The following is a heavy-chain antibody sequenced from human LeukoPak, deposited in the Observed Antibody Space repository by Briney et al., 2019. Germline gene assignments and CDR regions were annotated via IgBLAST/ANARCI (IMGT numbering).Heavy chain of an antibody. V-gene: IGHV4-34*01. D-gene: IGHD2-2*01. Sequence: SETLSLTCAVYGGSFSGYYWSWIRQPPGKGLEWIGEINHSGSTNYNPSLKSRVTISVDTSKNQFSLKLSSVTAADTAVYYCARIGYCSSTSCYRGRFDYWGQGTLVTVSS. CDR2: INHSGST. CDR1: GGSFSGYY. CDR3: ARIGYCSSTSCYRGRFDY. J-gene: IGHJ4*02.